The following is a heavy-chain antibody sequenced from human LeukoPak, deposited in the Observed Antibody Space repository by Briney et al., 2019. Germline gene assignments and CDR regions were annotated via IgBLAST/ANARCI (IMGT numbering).Heavy chain of an antibody. CDR3: ARDRRDVLRYFDWLLPTYYYYYMDV. Sequence: QSGGSLRLSCAASGSTFSSYAMSWVRQAPGKGLEWVANIKQDGSEKYYVDSVKGRFTISRDNAKNSLYPQMNSLRAEDTAVYYCARDRRDVLRYFDWLLPTYYYYYMDVWGKGTTVTVSS. D-gene: IGHD3-9*01. CDR2: IKQDGSEK. CDR1: GSTFSSYA. J-gene: IGHJ6*03. V-gene: IGHV3-7*01.